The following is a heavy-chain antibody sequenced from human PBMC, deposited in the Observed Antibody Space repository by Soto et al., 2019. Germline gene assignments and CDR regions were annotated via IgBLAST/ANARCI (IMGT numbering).Heavy chain of an antibody. D-gene: IGHD3-16*02. CDR2: IYYSGST. Sequence: PSETLSLTCTVSGGSISSGGYYWSWIRQHPGKGLEWIGYIYYSGSTYYNPSLKSRVTISVDTSKNQFSLKLSSVTAADTAVYYCARATSAWGSYRPYYFDYWGQGTLVTVSS. CDR3: ARATSAWGSYRPYYFDY. CDR1: GGSISSGGYY. J-gene: IGHJ4*02. V-gene: IGHV4-31*03.